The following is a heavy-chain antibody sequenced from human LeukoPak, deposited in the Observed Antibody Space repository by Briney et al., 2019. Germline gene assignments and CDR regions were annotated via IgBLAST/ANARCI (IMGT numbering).Heavy chain of an antibody. D-gene: IGHD6-19*01. CDR2: MNPNSGNT. J-gene: IGHJ3*02. Sequence: ASVKVSCKASGYTFTSYDINWVRQATGQGLEWMGWMNPNSGNTGYAQKFQGRVTMTRNTSISTAYMELSSLRSEDTAVYYCATATDHSSGWLDAFDIWGQGTMVTVSS. CDR3: ATATDHSSGWLDAFDI. CDR1: GYTFTSYD. V-gene: IGHV1-8*01.